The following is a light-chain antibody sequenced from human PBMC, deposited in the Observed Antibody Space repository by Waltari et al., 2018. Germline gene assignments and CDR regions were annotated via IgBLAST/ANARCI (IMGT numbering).Light chain of an antibody. CDR2: DAS. CDR1: QDIVNY. CDR3: QQYENLPYT. J-gene: IGKJ2*01. V-gene: IGKV1-33*01. Sequence: DIQMTQSPSSPSASVGDRVTITCQASQDIVNYLNWYQQTPGKAPKLLIYDASNLATGVPSRFSGGGSGTDFSFTITSLHPEDIATYYCQQYENLPYTLGQGTKVEIK.